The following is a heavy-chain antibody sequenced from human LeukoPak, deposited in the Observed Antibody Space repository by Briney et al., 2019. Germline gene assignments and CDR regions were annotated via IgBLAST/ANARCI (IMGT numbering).Heavy chain of an antibody. CDR2: IYYSGST. V-gene: IGHV4-39*07. J-gene: IGHJ5*02. CDR3: ARAKKGSLNYFDP. Sequence: SETLSLTCTVSGGSISSSSYYWGWIRQPPGKGLEWIGSIYYSGSTYYNPSLKSRVTISMDTSKNQFSLKLSSATAADTAMYYCARAKKGSLNYFDPWGQGTLVTVSS. D-gene: IGHD3-10*01. CDR1: GGSISSSSYY.